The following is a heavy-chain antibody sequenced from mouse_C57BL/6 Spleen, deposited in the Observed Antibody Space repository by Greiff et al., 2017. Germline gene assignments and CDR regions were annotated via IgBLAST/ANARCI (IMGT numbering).Heavy chain of an antibody. Sequence: VQLQQSGAELAKPGASVKLSCKASGYTFTSYWMHWVKQRPGQGLEWIGYINPSSGYTKYNQKFKDKATLTADTSSSTAYMQLCSLTYAASAVYYCAVITTVEEGAMDYWGQGTSVTVSS. CDR1: GYTFTSYW. CDR2: INPSSGYT. V-gene: IGHV1-7*01. CDR3: AVITTVEEGAMDY. D-gene: IGHD1-1*01. J-gene: IGHJ4*01.